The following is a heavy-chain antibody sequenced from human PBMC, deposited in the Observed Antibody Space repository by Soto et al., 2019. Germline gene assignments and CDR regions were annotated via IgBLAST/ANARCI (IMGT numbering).Heavy chain of an antibody. J-gene: IGHJ5*02. CDR2: ISGSGGST. CDR3: AKGGAARPKGWFDP. Sequence: GGSLRLSCAASGFTFSSYAMSWVRQAPGKGLEWVSAISGSGGSTYYADSVKGRFTISRDNSKNTLYLQMKSLRAEDTAVYYCAKGGAARPKGWFDPWGQGTLVTVSS. CDR1: GFTFSSYA. V-gene: IGHV3-23*01. D-gene: IGHD6-6*01.